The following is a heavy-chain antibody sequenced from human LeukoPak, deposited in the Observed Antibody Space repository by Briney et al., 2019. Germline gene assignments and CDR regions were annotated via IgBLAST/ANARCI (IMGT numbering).Heavy chain of an antibody. Sequence: GGSLRLSCAASGFTFSTYSMNWVRQAPGKGLEWVSSIITSSSYTYYADSVKGRFTISRDNSKNSLYLQMNSLRAEDTAVYYCGRLYGSGSGYMDLWGKGTTVTVSS. CDR2: IITSSSYT. V-gene: IGHV3-21*01. CDR3: GRLYGSGSGYMDL. D-gene: IGHD3-10*01. CDR1: GFTFSTYS. J-gene: IGHJ6*03.